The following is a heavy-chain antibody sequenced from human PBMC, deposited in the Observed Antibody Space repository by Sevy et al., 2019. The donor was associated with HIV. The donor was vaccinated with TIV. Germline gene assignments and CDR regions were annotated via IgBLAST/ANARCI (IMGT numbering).Heavy chain of an antibody. D-gene: IGHD2-21*02. V-gene: IGHV4-59*13. CDR3: ARSVGTGNYFDY. CDR2: IYYSGST. CDR1: GGSMTSYY. Sequence: SETLSLTCTVSGGSMTSYYWNWIRQPPGKGLERIGYIYYSGSTNYNPSLKSQVTMSVDTSKNRFSLTLISVTAADTAVYHCARSVGTGNYFDYWGQGALVTVSS. J-gene: IGHJ4*02.